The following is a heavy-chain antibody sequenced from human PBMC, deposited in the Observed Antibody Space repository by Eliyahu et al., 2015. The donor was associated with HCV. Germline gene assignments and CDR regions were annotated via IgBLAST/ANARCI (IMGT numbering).Heavy chain of an antibody. D-gene: IGHD2-15*01. Sequence: QVQLQESGPGLVKPSQTLSLTCTVSGGSISSXSXXWXWIRQPAGKGLEWIGRIYTSGSTNYNPSLKSRVTISVDTSKNQFSLKLSSVTAADTAVYYCARDRYCSGGSCYSHWFDPWGQGTLVTVSS. CDR1: GGSISSXSXX. V-gene: IGHV4-61*02. J-gene: IGHJ5*02. CDR2: IYTSGST. CDR3: ARDRYCSGGSCYSHWFDP.